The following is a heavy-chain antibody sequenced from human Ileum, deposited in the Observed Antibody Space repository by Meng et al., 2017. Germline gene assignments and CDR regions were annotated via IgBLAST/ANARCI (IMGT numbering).Heavy chain of an antibody. Sequence: GHLAESGAGAAGPSATLALTRTVSGDSVPSSCCYWSRIRQSDGKGLEWIGYVYYNGVTNYNPSLRSRITTSIDTSKNQFSLKLSSVTAADTALYYCTRERSWSDFGYFDDWGRGTLVTVSS. CDR1: GDSVPSSCCY. V-gene: IGHV4-61*10. D-gene: IGHD1-26*01. J-gene: IGHJ4*02. CDR2: VYYNGVT. CDR3: TRERSWSDFGYFDD.